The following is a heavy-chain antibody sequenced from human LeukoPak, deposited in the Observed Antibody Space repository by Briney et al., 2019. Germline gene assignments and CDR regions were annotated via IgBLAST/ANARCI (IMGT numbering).Heavy chain of an antibody. V-gene: IGHV1-2*02. Sequence: WVSVKVSCKASGYTFTGYYMHWVRQAPGQGLEWMGWINPNSGGTKYAQKFQGRVTMTRDTPISTAYMELNRLKSDDTAVYYCARDDAPLYYYESSGFDTLDIWGQGTTVTVSS. D-gene: IGHD3-22*01. CDR1: GYTFTGYY. CDR2: INPNSGGT. J-gene: IGHJ3*02. CDR3: ARDDAPLYYYESSGFDTLDI.